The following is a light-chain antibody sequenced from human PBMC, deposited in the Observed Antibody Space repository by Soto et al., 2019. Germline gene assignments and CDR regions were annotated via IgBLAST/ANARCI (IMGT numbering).Light chain of an antibody. J-gene: IGKJ1*01. V-gene: IGKV1-8*01. CDR2: HAS. CDR1: RDIGRY. CDR3: QQFFNYPRT. Sequence: IRMTQSPSSFSASIGDRVSITCRAPRDIGRYLAWFQQIPGKAPKLLMYHASVLQTGIPSRFSGSGSGTDFTLTISNLQSEDFGSYYCQQFFNYPRTFGQGTKVDIK.